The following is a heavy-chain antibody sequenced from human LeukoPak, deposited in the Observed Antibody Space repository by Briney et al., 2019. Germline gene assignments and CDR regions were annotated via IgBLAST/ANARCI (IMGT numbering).Heavy chain of an antibody. D-gene: IGHD2-2*01. J-gene: IGHJ4*02. V-gene: IGHV3-21*01. CDR2: ISSDTNYM. CDR3: ARLDLGYCTSNICYPDY. Sequence: GGSLRLSCATSGFSFSRYSVTWVRQPPGKGLEWVSSISSDTNYMYYADSVKGRFTISRDNANDSLYLQMNSLRAEDTAVYFCARLDLGYCTSNICYPDYWGQGTLVAVSS. CDR1: GFSFSRYS.